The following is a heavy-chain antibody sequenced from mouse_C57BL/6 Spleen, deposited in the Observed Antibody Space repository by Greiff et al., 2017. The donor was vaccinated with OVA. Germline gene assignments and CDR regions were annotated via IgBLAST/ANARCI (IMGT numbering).Heavy chain of an antibody. CDR3: ARWENDGYQYYFDD. Sequence: QVQLQQPGTELVKPGASVKLSCKASGYTFTSYWMHWVKQRPGKGLEWIGNINPSNGGTNYNEKFKSKATLTVDKSSSTAYMQLSSLTSEDSAVYYCARWENDGYQYYFDDWGQGTTLTVSS. CDR1: GYTFTSYW. CDR2: INPSNGGT. V-gene: IGHV1-53*01. D-gene: IGHD2-3*01. J-gene: IGHJ2*01.